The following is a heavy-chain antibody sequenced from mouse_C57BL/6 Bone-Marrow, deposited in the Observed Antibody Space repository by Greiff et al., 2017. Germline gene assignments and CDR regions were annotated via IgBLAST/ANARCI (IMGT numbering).Heavy chain of an antibody. CDR1: GYTFTDYY. V-gene: IGHV1-19*01. Sequence: EVQLQQSGPVLVKPGASVKMSCKASGYTFTDYYMNWVKQSHGKSLEWIGVINPYNGGTSYNQQFKSKATLTVDKSSSTAYMELNSLTSADSAVYYCARSYFDYWGQGTTLTVSS. J-gene: IGHJ2*01. CDR3: ARSYFDY. CDR2: INPYNGGT.